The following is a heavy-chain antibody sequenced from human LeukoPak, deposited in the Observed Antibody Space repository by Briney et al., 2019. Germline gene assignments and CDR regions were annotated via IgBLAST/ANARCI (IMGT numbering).Heavy chain of an antibody. CDR2: MKQDGSAR. Sequence: GGSLRLSCVGSGFSFSNYWMAWVRQAPGKGPEWVANMKQDGSARHYADSVKGRFTISRDNAQNSVYLRMNSLRAEDTAVYYCARDVVGSLGYWGLGTLVTVSS. CDR3: ARDVVGSLGY. CDR1: GFSFSNYW. D-gene: IGHD2-15*01. V-gene: IGHV3-7*01. J-gene: IGHJ4*02.